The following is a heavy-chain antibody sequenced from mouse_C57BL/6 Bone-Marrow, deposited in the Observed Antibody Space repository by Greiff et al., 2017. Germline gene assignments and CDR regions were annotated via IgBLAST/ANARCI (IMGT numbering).Heavy chain of an antibody. CDR2: ISYDGSN. Sequence: VQLQQSGPGLVKPSQSLSLTCSVTGYSITSGYFWNWIRQFPGNKLEWMGYISYDGSNNYNPSLKNRISITRDTSKNQFFLKLNSVTTEDTATYYCARAQPAWFAYWGQGTLVTVSA. CDR1: GYSITSGYF. D-gene: IGHD6-1*01. J-gene: IGHJ3*01. CDR3: ARAQPAWFAY. V-gene: IGHV3-6*01.